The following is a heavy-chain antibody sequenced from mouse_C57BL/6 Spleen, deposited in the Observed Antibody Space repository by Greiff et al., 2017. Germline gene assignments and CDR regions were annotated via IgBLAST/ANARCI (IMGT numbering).Heavy chain of an antibody. CDR1: GYTFTSYW. J-gene: IGHJ4*01. CDR2: INPSNGGT. CDR3: ARRSPHDYAMDD. Sequence: QVQLQQPGTELVKPGASVKLSCKASGYTFTSYWMPWVKQRPGQGLEWIGNINPSNGGTNYNEKFKSKATLTVDKSSSTAYMQLSSLTSEDAAVYYCARRSPHDYAMDDWGQATSVTVSS. V-gene: IGHV1-53*01.